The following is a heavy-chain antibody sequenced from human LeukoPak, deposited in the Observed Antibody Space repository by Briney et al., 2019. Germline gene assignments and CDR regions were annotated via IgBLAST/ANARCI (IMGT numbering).Heavy chain of an antibody. Sequence: GGSLRLSCAASGFTFSSYSMNWVRQASGKGLEWVSSISSSSSYIYYADSVKGRFTISRDNSKNTLYLQMNSLRAEDTAVYYCAKDFGDDFWSGFYNYWGQGTLVTVSS. J-gene: IGHJ4*02. CDR2: ISSSSSYI. D-gene: IGHD3-3*01. V-gene: IGHV3-21*04. CDR1: GFTFSSYS. CDR3: AKDFGDDFWSGFYNY.